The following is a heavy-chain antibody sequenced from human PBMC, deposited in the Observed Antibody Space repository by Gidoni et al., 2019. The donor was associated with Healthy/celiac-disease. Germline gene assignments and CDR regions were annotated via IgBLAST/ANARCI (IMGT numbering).Heavy chain of an antibody. D-gene: IGHD3-3*01. CDR3: AREYYDFWSGYYRYFDY. J-gene: IGHJ4*02. V-gene: IGHV3-48*03. CDR2: ISSSGSTI. CDR1: GFTFRSYE. Sequence: EVQLVESGGGLVQPGGSLRLSCAASGFTFRSYEMNWVRQAPGKGLEWVSYISSSGSTIYYADSVKGRFTISRDNAKNSLYLQMNSLRAEDTAVYYCAREYYDFWSGYYRYFDYWGQGTLVTVSS.